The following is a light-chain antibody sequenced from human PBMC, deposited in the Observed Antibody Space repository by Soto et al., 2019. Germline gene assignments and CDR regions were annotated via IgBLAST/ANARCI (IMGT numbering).Light chain of an antibody. V-gene: IGKV3-11*01. CDR2: DAS. J-gene: IGKJ5*01. Sequence: EIVLTQSPVTLSLSPGERATLSCRASQSVSSYLAWYQQKPGQAPRLLIYDASNRATGIPARFSGSGSGTGFTLTITSLEPNDFAVYYCQQRYNWPPFTFGQGTRLEIK. CDR1: QSVSSY. CDR3: QQRYNWPPFT.